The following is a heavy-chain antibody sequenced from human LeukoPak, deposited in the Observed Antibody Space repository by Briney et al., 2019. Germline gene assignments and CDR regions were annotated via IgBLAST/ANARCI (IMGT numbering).Heavy chain of an antibody. J-gene: IGHJ4*02. CDR1: GGSISRSSYY. V-gene: IGHV4-39*01. CDR2: IYYSGST. CDR3: ARPTAVAGTFDY. D-gene: IGHD6-19*01. Sequence: SETLSLTCTVSGGSISRSSYYWGWIRQPPGKGLEWIGSIYYSGSTYYNPSLKSRVTISVDTSKNQFSLKLSSVTAADTAVYYCARPTAVAGTFDYWGQGTLVTVSS.